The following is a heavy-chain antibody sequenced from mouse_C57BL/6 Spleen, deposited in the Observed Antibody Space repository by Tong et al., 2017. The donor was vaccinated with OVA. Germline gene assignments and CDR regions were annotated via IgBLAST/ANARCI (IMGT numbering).Heavy chain of an antibody. D-gene: IGHD2-2*01. V-gene: IGHV1-14*01. J-gene: IGHJ1*01. CDR1: GYTFTSYV. CDR2: INPYNDCT. Sequence: EVQLQQSGPELVKPGASVKMSCKASGYTFTSYVMHWVKQKPGQGLEWIGYINPYNDCTKYNEKFKGKATLTLDKSSSTAYMDLSSLTSEDSTVYYCARGGLGLWYFDVWGAGTTVTVSS. CDR3: ARGGLGLWYFDV.